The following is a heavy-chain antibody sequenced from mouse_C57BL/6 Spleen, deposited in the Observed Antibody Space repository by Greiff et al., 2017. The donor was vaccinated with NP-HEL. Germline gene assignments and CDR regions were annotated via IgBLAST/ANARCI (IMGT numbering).Heavy chain of an antibody. D-gene: IGHD3-2*02. J-gene: IGHJ4*01. CDR1: GFTFSDYY. CDR2: ISNGGGST. V-gene: IGHV5-12*01. Sequence: EVQLQESGGGLVQPGGSLKLSCAASGFTFSDYYMYWVRRTPEKRLEWVAYISNGGGSTYYPDTVKGRFTISRDNAKNTLYLQMSRLKSEDTAMYYCARQGTPRQLRQAMDYWGQGTSVTVSS. CDR3: ARQGTPRQLRQAMDY.